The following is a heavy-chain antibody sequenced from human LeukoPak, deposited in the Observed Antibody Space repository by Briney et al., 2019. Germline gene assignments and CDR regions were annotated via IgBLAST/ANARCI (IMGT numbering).Heavy chain of an antibody. CDR1: GYTFTGYY. CDR3: ARTNNNYEYD. D-gene: IGHD4-11*01. V-gene: IGHV1-2*02. J-gene: IGHJ4*02. Sequence: ASVKVSCKASGYTFTGYYIHWVRQAPGQGLEWMGWINPYSGDTNYAQKFQGRVTMTRDTSISTAYMELSRLRSDETAVYCCARTNNNYEYDWGQRTLVTVSP. CDR2: INPYSGDT.